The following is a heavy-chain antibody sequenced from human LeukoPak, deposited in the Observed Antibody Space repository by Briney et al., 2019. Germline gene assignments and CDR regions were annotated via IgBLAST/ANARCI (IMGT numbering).Heavy chain of an antibody. Sequence: EGSLRLSCAASGFTFSSYWMSWVRQAPGKGLEWVANIKQDGSEKYYVDSVKGRFTISRDNAKNSLYLQMNSLRAEDTAVYYCARDRTTYYDFWSGYKSSYYFDYWGQGTLVTVSS. CDR2: IKQDGSEK. V-gene: IGHV3-7*01. J-gene: IGHJ4*02. D-gene: IGHD3-3*01. CDR3: ARDRTTYYDFWSGYKSSYYFDY. CDR1: GFTFSSYW.